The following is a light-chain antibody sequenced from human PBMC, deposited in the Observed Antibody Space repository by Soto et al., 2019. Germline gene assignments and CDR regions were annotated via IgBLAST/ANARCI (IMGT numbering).Light chain of an antibody. CDR3: QQYGSSPLWT. CDR1: QTVTNAY. J-gene: IGKJ1*01. CDR2: GAS. Sequence: EVVLTQSPGTLSLSPGERATLSCRASQTVTNAYVAWYQQKPGQAPRLLISGASSRATDIPARFSGSGSGTIFTLTISRLEPEDFAVYYCQQYGSSPLWTFGQGTKVEIK. V-gene: IGKV3-20*01.